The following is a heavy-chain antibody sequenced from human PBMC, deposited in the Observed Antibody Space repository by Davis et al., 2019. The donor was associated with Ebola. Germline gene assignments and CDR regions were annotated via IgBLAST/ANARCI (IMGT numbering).Heavy chain of an antibody. D-gene: IGHD3-22*01. CDR2: ISAYNGNT. Sequence: AASVKVSCKASGYTFTSYGISWVRQAPGQGLEWMGWISAYNGNTNYAQKLQGRVTMTTDTSTSTAYMELRRLRSDETAVYYCARDVTMIVGGWFDPWGQGTLVTVSS. J-gene: IGHJ5*02. CDR1: GYTFTSYG. V-gene: IGHV1-18*01. CDR3: ARDVTMIVGGWFDP.